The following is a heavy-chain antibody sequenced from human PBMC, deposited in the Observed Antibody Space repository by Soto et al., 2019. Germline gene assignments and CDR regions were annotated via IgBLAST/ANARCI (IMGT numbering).Heavy chain of an antibody. V-gene: IGHV1-2*04. CDR3: ARERIAIFGVKYGMDV. D-gene: IGHD3-3*01. J-gene: IGHJ6*02. CDR2: INPNSGGT. CDR1: GYTFTGYY. Sequence: ASVKVSCKASGYTFTGYYMQWVRQAPGQGLEWMGWINPNSGGTNYAQKFQGWVTMTRDTSISTAYMELSRLRSDDTAVYYCARERIAIFGVKYGMDVWGQGTTVTVSS.